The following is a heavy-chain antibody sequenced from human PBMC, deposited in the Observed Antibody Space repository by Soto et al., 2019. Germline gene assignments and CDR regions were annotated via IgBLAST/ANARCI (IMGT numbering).Heavy chain of an antibody. CDR1: GYSFTSYW. CDR3: ATVPTYYFDY. Sequence: GAALKISWKGSGYSFTSYWIGGGRQMPGKGLEWMGIIYPGDSDTRYSPSFQGQVTISADKSISTAYLQWSSLKASDTATEYCATVPTYYFDYWGPGTLLTVSS. J-gene: IGHJ4*02. D-gene: IGHD4-4*01. CDR2: IYPGDSDT. V-gene: IGHV5-51*01.